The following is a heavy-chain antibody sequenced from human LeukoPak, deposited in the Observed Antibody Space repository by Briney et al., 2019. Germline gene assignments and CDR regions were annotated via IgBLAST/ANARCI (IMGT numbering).Heavy chain of an antibody. D-gene: IGHD2-21*01. V-gene: IGHV3-48*03. CDR2: ISHSGSTI. J-gene: IGHJ5*02. CDR3: ARHLRDSCVWFDP. Sequence: GGSLRLSCAASGFTLSSYGMNWVRQAPGKGLEWVSYISHSGSTIYYADSVKGRFTISRDNAKNSLFLQMNNLRAEDTAVYYCARHLRDSCVWFDPWGQGTLVTVSS. CDR1: GFTLSSYG.